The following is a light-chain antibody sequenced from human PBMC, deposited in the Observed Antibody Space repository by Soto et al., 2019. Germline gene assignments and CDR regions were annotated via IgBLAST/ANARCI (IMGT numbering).Light chain of an antibody. CDR3: QQSYSNPIT. V-gene: IGKV1-39*01. CDR2: PGS. J-gene: IGKJ5*01. Sequence: DIQMTQSPSSLSASVGDRGAITCRASQSISFHLNWYEQKPGNAPKFLXYPGSNLQTGVPSRFSGSGSGTDFTLTINSLQPEDFATYSCQQSYSNPITFGQGTRLEIK. CDR1: QSISFH.